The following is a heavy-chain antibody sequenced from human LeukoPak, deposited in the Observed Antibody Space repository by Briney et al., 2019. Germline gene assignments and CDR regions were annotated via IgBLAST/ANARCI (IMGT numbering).Heavy chain of an antibody. CDR2: IYYSGST. CDR1: GGSVSNGGYY. Sequence: PSQTLSLTCTVSGGSVSNGGYYWSWIRQHPGKGLEWIGYIYYSGSTFYNPSLKSRVTISLDTSKKQFSLRLSSVTAADTAVYYCARRATIGGFFDYWGQGTLVTVSS. V-gene: IGHV4-31*03. D-gene: IGHD5-24*01. J-gene: IGHJ4*02. CDR3: ARRATIGGFFDY.